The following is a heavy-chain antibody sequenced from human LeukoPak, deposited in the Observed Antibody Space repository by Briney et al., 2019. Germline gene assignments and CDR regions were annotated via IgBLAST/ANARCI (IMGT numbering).Heavy chain of an antibody. D-gene: IGHD6-13*01. Sequence: GGSLRLSCAASGFTFSSCTMNWVRQAPGKGLEWVSSISSGSSYIYYADSVKGRFTIYRDNAKNSLYLQMNSLRAEDTALYYCASIPPSSYSSNWNRFDYWGQGTLVTVSS. V-gene: IGHV3-21*01. CDR3: ASIPPSSYSSNWNRFDY. CDR2: ISSGSSYI. J-gene: IGHJ4*02. CDR1: GFTFSSCT.